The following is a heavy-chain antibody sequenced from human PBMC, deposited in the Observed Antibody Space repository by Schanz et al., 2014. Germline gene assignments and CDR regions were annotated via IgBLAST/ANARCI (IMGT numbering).Heavy chain of an antibody. D-gene: IGHD4-17*01. CDR3: ARGYGDSPTDF. CDR1: GYTFSDYG. CDR2: ISPYTGNT. J-gene: IGHJ4*02. Sequence: QVQLVQSGDEVKKPGASVKVSCKTSGYTFSDYGITWVRQAPGQGLEWVGWISPYTGNTHYFDKMEGRVTVTSDTSTSTVYMELSGLRSEDTAVYYCARGYGDSPTDFWGQGTLVTVSS. V-gene: IGHV1-18*01.